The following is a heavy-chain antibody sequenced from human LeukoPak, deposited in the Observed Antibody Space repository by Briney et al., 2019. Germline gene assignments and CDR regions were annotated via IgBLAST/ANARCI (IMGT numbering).Heavy chain of an antibody. D-gene: IGHD3-3*01. CDR2: INHSGST. J-gene: IGHJ5*02. Sequence: SETLSLTCAVYGGSFSGYYWSWIRQPPGKGLEWIGEINHSGSTNYNPSLKSRVTISVDTSKNQFSLKLISVTAADTAVYYCARSGITIFGVITSFDPWGQGTLVTVSS. CDR3: ARSGITIFGVITSFDP. CDR1: GGSFSGYY. V-gene: IGHV4-34*01.